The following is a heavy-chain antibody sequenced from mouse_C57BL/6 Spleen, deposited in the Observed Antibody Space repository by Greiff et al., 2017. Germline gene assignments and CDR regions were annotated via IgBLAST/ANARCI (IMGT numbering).Heavy chain of an antibody. J-gene: IGHJ1*03. D-gene: IGHD2-4*01. CDR1: GFTFSDYG. V-gene: IGHV5-17*01. Sequence: EVHLVESGGGLVKPGGSLKLSCAASGFTFSDYGMHWVRQAPEKGLEWVAYISSGSSTIYYADTVKGRFTISRDNAKNTLFLQMTSLRSEDTAMYYCARDDYDHYWYFDVWGTGTTVTVSS. CDR3: ARDDYDHYWYFDV. CDR2: ISSGSSTI.